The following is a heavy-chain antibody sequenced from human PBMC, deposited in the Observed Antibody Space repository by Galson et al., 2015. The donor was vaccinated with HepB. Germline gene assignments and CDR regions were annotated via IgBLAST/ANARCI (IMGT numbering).Heavy chain of an antibody. V-gene: IGHV3-30-3*01. CDR1: GFTFSSFP. Sequence: SLRLSCAASGFTFSSFPMHWVRQAPGKGLEWVAVISYDGSNKYYADSVKGRFTISRDNSNNMLYLQMNSLRAEDTTVYFCASEGLAAAGTFDYWGQGTLVTVSS. CDR3: ASEGLAAAGTFDY. CDR2: ISYDGSNK. D-gene: IGHD6-13*01. J-gene: IGHJ4*02.